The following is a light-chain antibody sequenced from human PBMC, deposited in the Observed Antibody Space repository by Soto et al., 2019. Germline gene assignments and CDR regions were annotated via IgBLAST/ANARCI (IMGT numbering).Light chain of an antibody. CDR3: RSYTSSSTYV. CDR2: EVS. J-gene: IGLJ1*01. Sequence: QSALTQPAAVSGTPEQSSSISCTGTSSHVGGYNYVSWYQQHPGKAPKLMSYEVSTRPSGVSHRFSGSKYGTTAYLTISGLQAEDEAAYYCRSYTSSSTYVFGTGTKVTVL. V-gene: IGLV2-14*01. CDR1: SSHVGGYNY.